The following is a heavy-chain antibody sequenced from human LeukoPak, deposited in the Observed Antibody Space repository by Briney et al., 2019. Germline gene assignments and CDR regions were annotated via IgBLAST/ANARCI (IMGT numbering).Heavy chain of an antibody. V-gene: IGHV3-48*04. D-gene: IGHD3-22*01. J-gene: IGHJ4*02. CDR3: ARDKSVVVTGYVDY. Sequence: GGSLRLSCAASGFTFSSYSMNWVRQAPGKGLEWVSYISSSSSTIYYADSVKGRFTISRDNAKNSLYLQMNSLRAEDTAVYYCARDKSVVVTGYVDYWGQGTLVTVSS. CDR2: ISSSSSTI. CDR1: GFTFSSYS.